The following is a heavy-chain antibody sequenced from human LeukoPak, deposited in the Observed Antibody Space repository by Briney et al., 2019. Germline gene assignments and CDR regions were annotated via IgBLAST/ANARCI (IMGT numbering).Heavy chain of an antibody. CDR1: GDSIPGDY. D-gene: IGHD4-11*01. CDR3: ARVGRTEEGGYSYYYIDV. Sequence: SETLSLTCTVSGDSIPGDYWTWIRQPPGKGLEWIGYIYYTGTTNYNPSLKSRLTISVDMSKNQFSLNLSSMIAADTAVYYCARVGRTEEGGYSYYYIDVWGYGTTVTVSS. V-gene: IGHV4-59*01. J-gene: IGHJ6*03. CDR2: IYYTGTT.